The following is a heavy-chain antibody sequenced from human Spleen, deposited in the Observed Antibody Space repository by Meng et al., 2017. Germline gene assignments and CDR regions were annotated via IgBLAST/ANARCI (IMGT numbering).Heavy chain of an antibody. J-gene: IGHJ4*02. V-gene: IGHV3-21*01. CDR2: ISSTSNYI. Sequence: GGLRLSCAASGFTFSSYSMHWVRQAPGKGLEWVSSISSTSNYIYYADSVKGRFTISRDNAKNSLYLQMNSLRAEDTAVYYCARDPTAISAAGTNRGFDYWGQGTLVTVSS. CDR3: ARDPTAISAAGTNRGFDY. D-gene: IGHD6-13*01. CDR1: GFTFSSYS.